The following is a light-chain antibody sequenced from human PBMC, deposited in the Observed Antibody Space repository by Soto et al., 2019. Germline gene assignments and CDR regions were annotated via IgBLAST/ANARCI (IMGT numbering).Light chain of an antibody. CDR2: DAS. J-gene: IGKJ3*01. V-gene: IGKV3-11*01. Sequence: EIVLTQSPATLSLSPGERATLSCRASQSVSSYLAWYQQKPGQAPRLLIYDASNRATGIPARFSGSGSGTDFTLTINSLEPEDFAVYYCQQRSNWPGITFGPGTKVDIK. CDR1: QSVSSY. CDR3: QQRSNWPGIT.